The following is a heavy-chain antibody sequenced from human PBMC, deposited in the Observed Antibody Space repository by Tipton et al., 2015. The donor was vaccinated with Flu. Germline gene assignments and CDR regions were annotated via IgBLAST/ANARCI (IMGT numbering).Heavy chain of an antibody. CDR1: GYTFTDYY. J-gene: IGHJ4*02. Sequence: QLVQSGAEVREPGASLKVSCKASGYTFTDYYMHWVRQAPGQGLEWMGRINPKSGGTNYAQKFQGRVTMTRDTSISTGYMELRGLRADDTAIYYCACLGGYVNEYWGQGTLVAVSS. V-gene: IGHV1-2*06. CDR2: INPKSGGT. D-gene: IGHD5-12*01. CDR3: ACLGGYVNEY.